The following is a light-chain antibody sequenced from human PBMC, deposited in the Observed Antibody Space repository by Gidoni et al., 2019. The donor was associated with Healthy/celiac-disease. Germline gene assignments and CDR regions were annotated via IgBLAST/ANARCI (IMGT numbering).Light chain of an antibody. CDR1: QDISNY. J-gene: IGKJ4*01. Sequence: DIQMTQSPSSLSASVGDRVTITCQASQDISNYLNWYQQKPGKAPKLLIYDSSNLETGVPSRFSGSGSVTDFTFTISSLQPEDIATYYCQQYDNLPVFGGGTKVEIK. V-gene: IGKV1-33*01. CDR2: DSS. CDR3: QQYDNLPV.